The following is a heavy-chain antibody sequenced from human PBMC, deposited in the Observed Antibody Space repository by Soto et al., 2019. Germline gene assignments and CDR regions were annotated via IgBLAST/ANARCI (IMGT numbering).Heavy chain of an antibody. J-gene: IGHJ5*02. CDR1: GFTFSSNW. V-gene: IGHV3-7*01. Sequence: EVQLVESGGGLVQPGGSLRLSCAASGFTFSSNWMNWVRQAPGKGLEWVATIKPDGSEQDYVESVKGRFTISRDNARNSLYLQMNSLRAEDTAVYYCVTVPWTVAASWGQGTLVTVSA. CDR2: IKPDGSEQ. D-gene: IGHD6-6*01. CDR3: VTVPWTVAAS.